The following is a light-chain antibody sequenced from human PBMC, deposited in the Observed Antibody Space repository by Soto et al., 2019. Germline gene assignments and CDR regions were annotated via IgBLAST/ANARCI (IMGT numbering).Light chain of an antibody. J-gene: IGLJ2*01. CDR2: EGN. Sequence: QSALTQPVSVSGSPGQSITISCTGSSSDVGSYNLVSWYQQYPGKAPKLMIFEGNKRPSGVSNRFSASKSGNAASLTISGLQAEDEADYYCWSYAGRRTFEVFGGGTKLTVL. CDR1: SSDVGSYNL. V-gene: IGLV2-23*03. CDR3: WSYAGRRTFEV.